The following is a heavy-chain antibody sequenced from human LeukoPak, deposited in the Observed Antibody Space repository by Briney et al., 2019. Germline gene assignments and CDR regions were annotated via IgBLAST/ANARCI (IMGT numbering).Heavy chain of an antibody. CDR2: IDNRGDT. CDR1: GDSITSDNYF. V-gene: IGHV4-31*11. CDR3: AREVMAPSATDAFDI. D-gene: IGHD2-2*01. Sequence: SETLSLTCAVSGDSITSDNYFWSWIRQHPGQGLEWIGYIDNRGDTYYNPSLGSRVTLSIDTSKKQFSLNLSSVTAADTAVYYCAREVMAPSATDAFDIWGQGTMVTVSS. J-gene: IGHJ3*02.